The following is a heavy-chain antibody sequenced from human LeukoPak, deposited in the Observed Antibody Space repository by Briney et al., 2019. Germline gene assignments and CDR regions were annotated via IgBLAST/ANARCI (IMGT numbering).Heavy chain of an antibody. CDR2: ISGSGGST. CDR3: AKERTAAGYYYYYMDV. Sequence: GGSLRLSCAASGFTFSSYVMSWVRQAPGKGLEWVSAISGSGGSTYYADSVKGRFTISRDNSKNTLYLQMNSLRAEDTAVYYCAKERTAAGYYYYYMDVWGKGTTVTVSS. D-gene: IGHD6-13*01. V-gene: IGHV3-23*01. CDR1: GFTFSSYV. J-gene: IGHJ6*03.